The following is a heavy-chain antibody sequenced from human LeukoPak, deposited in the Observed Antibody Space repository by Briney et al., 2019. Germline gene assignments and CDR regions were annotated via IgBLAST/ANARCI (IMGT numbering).Heavy chain of an antibody. CDR1: GGSFSGYY. Sequence: SETLSLTCAVYGGSFSGYYWSWIRQPPGKGLEWIGEINHSGSTNYNPSLKSRVTISVDTSKNQFSLKLSSVTAADTAVYYCARDSPYSSGWYGGGAFDIWGQGTMVTVSS. V-gene: IGHV4-34*01. CDR3: ARDSPYSSGWYGGGAFDI. J-gene: IGHJ3*02. D-gene: IGHD6-19*01. CDR2: INHSGST.